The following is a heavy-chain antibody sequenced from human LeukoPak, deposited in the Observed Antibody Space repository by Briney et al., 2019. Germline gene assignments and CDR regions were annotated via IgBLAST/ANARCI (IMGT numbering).Heavy chain of an antibody. Sequence: PSETLSLTCTVSGGSISSTSYYWGWIRQPPGKGLEWIGSIYHSGSTHCNPSLKSRLTISVDRSKNQFSLKLNSVTAADTAVYYCARGGHNSALGAFDIWGQGTMVTLSS. D-gene: IGHD5-18*01. V-gene: IGHV4-39*07. J-gene: IGHJ3*02. CDR2: IYHSGST. CDR1: GGSISSTSYY. CDR3: ARGGHNSALGAFDI.